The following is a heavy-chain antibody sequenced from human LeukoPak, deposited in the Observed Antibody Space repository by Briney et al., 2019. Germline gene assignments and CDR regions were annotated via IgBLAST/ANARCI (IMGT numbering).Heavy chain of an antibody. J-gene: IGHJ4*02. D-gene: IGHD6-13*01. Sequence: GASVKLSCKASGGTFSSYAISWVRQAPGQGLEWMGRIIPIFGTANYAQKFQGRVTITADESTSTAYMELSSLRSEDTAVYYCARVLSGIAAAGGDYWGQGTLVTVSS. CDR3: ARVLSGIAAAGGDY. CDR1: GGTFSSYA. V-gene: IGHV1-69*13. CDR2: IIPIFGTA.